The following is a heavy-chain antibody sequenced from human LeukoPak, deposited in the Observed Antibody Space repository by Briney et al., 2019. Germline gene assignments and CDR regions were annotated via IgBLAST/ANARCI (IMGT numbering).Heavy chain of an antibody. J-gene: IGHJ4*02. Sequence: GGSLRLSCAASGFTFSSYSMNWVRQAPGKGLEWVSAISGSGGSTYYADSVKGRFTISRDNSKNTLYLQMNSLRAEDTAVYYCAKVSYYDFWSGYYFPKFDYWGQGTLVTVSS. CDR1: GFTFSSYS. V-gene: IGHV3-23*01. CDR2: ISGSGGST. CDR3: AKVSYYDFWSGYYFPKFDY. D-gene: IGHD3-3*01.